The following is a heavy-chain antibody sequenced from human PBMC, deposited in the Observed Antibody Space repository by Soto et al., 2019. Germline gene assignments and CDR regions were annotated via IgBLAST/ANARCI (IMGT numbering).Heavy chain of an antibody. Sequence: EVQLVESGGGLVKPGGSLRLSCAASGFTFSSYSMNWVRQAPGKGLEWVSSISSSSYIYYADSVKGRFTISRDNAKNSLYLQMNSLRAEDTAVYYCAREGKNYYGSGSLYAFDYWGQGTLVTVSS. CDR3: AREGKNYYGSGSLYAFDY. CDR2: ISSSSYI. V-gene: IGHV3-21*01. J-gene: IGHJ4*02. CDR1: GFTFSSYS. D-gene: IGHD3-10*01.